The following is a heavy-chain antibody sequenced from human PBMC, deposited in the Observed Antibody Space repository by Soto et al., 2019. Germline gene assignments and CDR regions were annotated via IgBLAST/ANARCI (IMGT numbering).Heavy chain of an antibody. J-gene: IGHJ5*02. V-gene: IGHV3-48*01. D-gene: IGHD3-9*01. Sequence: EVQLVESGGGLVQPGGSLRLSCAASGFTFSSYSMNWVRQAPGKGLEWVSYISSSSSTIYYADSVKGRFTISRDNAKNSLYLQVNSLRAEDTAVYYCARDSMTGRNWFDPWGQGTLVTVSS. CDR2: ISSSSSTI. CDR3: ARDSMTGRNWFDP. CDR1: GFTFSSYS.